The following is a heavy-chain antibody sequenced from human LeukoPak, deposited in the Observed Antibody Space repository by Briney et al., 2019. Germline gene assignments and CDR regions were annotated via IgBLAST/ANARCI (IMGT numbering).Heavy chain of an antibody. CDR1: GFTLSRST. Sequence: GGSLRLSCAASGFTLSRSTMSWLRQAPGKGLEWVSALNAGGGTTSAESVKGRFSISRDDSKNTLYLQMNSLRAEDTAVYYCARGTDGEGYYRPFDCWGQGTLVTVSS. D-gene: IGHD3-10*01. CDR3: ARGTDGEGYYRPFDC. CDR2: LNAGGGTT. J-gene: IGHJ4*02. V-gene: IGHV3-23*01.